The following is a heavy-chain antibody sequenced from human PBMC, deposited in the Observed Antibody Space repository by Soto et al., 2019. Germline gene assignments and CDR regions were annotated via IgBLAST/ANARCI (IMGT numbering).Heavy chain of an antibody. Sequence: PGGSLRLSCSASGFTFSSYSMSWVRQAPGKGLEWVSSISSSSTYIYYADSLKGRFTISRDNAKNSLYLQVNSLRAEDTAVYYCARGAVPAAGIPTYYFDYWGQGTLVTVSS. CDR1: GFTFSSYS. J-gene: IGHJ4*02. V-gene: IGHV3-21*01. D-gene: IGHD6-13*01. CDR3: ARGAVPAAGIPTYYFDY. CDR2: ISSSSTYI.